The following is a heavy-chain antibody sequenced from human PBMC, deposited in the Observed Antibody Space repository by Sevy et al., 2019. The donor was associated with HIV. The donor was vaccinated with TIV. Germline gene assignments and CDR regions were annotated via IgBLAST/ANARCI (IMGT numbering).Heavy chain of an antibody. Sequence: GGSLRLSCAASGFTFSSYAMGWVRQAPGKGLERVSGFGSSGGSTYYADSVKGRLTISRDNSKNTLYLQMNSLRAEDTAVYYCAKFTYFDWLSPGQYFDYWGQGTLVTVSS. V-gene: IGHV3-23*01. D-gene: IGHD3-9*01. CDR3: AKFTYFDWLSPGQYFDY. J-gene: IGHJ4*02. CDR1: GFTFSSYA. CDR2: FGSSGGST.